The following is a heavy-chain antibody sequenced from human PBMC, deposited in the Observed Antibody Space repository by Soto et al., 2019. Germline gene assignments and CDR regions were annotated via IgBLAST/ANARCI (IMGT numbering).Heavy chain of an antibody. J-gene: IGHJ2*01. V-gene: IGHV1-18*04. CDR2: ISAYNGNT. D-gene: IGHD2-21*02. Sequence: ASVKVSCKASGYTFTSYGISWVRQAPGQGLEWMGWISAYNGNTNYAQKLQGRVTMTTDTSTSTAYMELRSLRSDDTAVYYCASAYCGGDCYSHWYFDLWGRGTLVTVSS. CDR1: GYTFTSYG. CDR3: ASAYCGGDCYSHWYFDL.